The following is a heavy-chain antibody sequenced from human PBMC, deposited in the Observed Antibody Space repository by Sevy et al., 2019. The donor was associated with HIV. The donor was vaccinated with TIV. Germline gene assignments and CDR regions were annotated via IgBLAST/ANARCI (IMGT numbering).Heavy chain of an antibody. CDR1: GFTFSSYA. J-gene: IGHJ6*02. V-gene: IGHV3-30*04. CDR2: ISYDGSNK. D-gene: IGHD1-26*01. Sequence: GGSLRLSCAASGFTFSSYAMHWVRQAPGKGLEWVAVISYDGSNKYYADSVKGRFTISRDNFKNTLYLQMNSLRAEDTAVYYCVRELGGVGATGGRGYYYGMDVWGQGTTVTVSS. CDR3: VRELGGVGATGGRGYYYGMDV.